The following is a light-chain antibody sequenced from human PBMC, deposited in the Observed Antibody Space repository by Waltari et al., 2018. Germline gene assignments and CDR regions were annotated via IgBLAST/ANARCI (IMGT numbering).Light chain of an antibody. V-gene: IGKV4-1*01. J-gene: IGKJ3*01. Sequence: DIVMTPSSDSLSVSLVERATLNCKSSLSILHSSENKNQLGWYQQQSGQSPKLLIYGATTRESGVPDRLSGSGCGTDSTLTISSLQTEYVAVYYCQQYYSTPYTFGPGTKVNIK. CDR2: GAT. CDR3: QQYYSTPYT. CDR1: LSILHSSENKNQ.